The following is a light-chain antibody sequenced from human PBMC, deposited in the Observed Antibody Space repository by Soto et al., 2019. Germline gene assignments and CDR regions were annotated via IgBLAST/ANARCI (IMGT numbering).Light chain of an antibody. CDR2: KAP. V-gene: IGKV1-5*03. J-gene: IGKJ1*01. CDR3: QQYNSYSPWT. Sequence: DIQMTQNPSTLSASVGDRVTITCRASQSISSWLAWYQQKPGKAPKLLIYKAPSLESGVPSRFSGSGSGTEFTLTISSLQPDDFATYYCQQYNSYSPWTFGQGTKVDIK. CDR1: QSISSW.